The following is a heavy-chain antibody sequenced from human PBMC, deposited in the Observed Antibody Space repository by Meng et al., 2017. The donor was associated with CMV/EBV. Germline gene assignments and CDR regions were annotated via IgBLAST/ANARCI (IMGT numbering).Heavy chain of an antibody. CDR1: GFSVSSNY. V-gene: IGHV3-53*01. CDR3: ARSYYDNTGYYLAY. D-gene: IGHD3-22*01. J-gene: IGHJ4*02. CDR2: IYSGGST. Sequence: GGSLRLSCAASGFSVSSNYMSWVRQAPGKGLEWVSVIYSGGSTYYADSMKGRFTISRDNSKNTLYLQMNSLRGEDTAVYYCARSYYDNTGYYLAYWGQGTLVTVSS.